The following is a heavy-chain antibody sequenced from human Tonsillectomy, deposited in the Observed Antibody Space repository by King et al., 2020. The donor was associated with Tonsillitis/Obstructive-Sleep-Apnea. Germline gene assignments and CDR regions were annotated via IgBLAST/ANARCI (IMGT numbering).Heavy chain of an antibody. V-gene: IGHV3-21*01. CDR1: GFTFSSYS. J-gene: IGHJ2*01. CDR3: AREGSYYDILTGYYSSWYFDL. D-gene: IGHD3-9*01. CDR2: ISSSSSYI. Sequence: DVQLVESGGGLVKPGGSLRLSCAASGFTFSSYSMNWVRQAPGKGLEWVSSISSSSSYIYYADSVKGRFTISRDNAKNSLYLQMNSLRAEDTAVYYCAREGSYYDILTGYYSSWYFDLWGRGTLVTVSS.